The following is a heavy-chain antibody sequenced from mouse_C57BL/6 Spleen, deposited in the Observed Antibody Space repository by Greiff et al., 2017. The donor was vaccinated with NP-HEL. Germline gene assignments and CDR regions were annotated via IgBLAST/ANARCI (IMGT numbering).Heavy chain of an antibody. J-gene: IGHJ2*01. D-gene: IGHD1-1*01. CDR3: ARGDYYGRNYFDY. V-gene: IGHV1-26*01. CDR2: INPNNGGT. Sequence: EVQLQQSGPELVKPGASVKISCKASGYTFTDYYMNWVKQSHGKSLEWIGDINPNNGGTSYNQKFKGKATLTVDKSSSTAYMELRSLTSEDSAVYYCARGDYYGRNYFDYWGQGTTLTVSS. CDR1: GYTFTDYY.